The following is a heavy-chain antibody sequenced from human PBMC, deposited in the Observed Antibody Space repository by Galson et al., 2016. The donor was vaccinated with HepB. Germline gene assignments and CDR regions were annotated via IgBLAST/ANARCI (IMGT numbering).Heavy chain of an antibody. Sequence: SLRLSCAASGFSFSSYAMSWVRQAPGKGLEWVSTITGSVFSTYYADSVKGRFTISRDNSKNTLYLQMNSLRAEDTAVYYCARETGVTVLDYWGQGTLVAVS. J-gene: IGHJ4*02. V-gene: IGHV3-23*01. CDR1: GFSFSSYA. CDR3: ARETGVTVLDY. CDR2: ITGSVFST. D-gene: IGHD3-10*01.